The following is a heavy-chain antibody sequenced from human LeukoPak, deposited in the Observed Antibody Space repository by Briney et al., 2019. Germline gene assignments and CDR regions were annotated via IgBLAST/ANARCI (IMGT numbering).Heavy chain of an antibody. D-gene: IGHD3-22*01. J-gene: IGHJ4*02. V-gene: IGHV3-9*01. Sequence: GGSLRLSCAASGFTFDDYAMHWVRHAPGKGLEWVSGISWNSGSIGYADSVKGRFTISRDNAKNSLYLQMNSLRAEDTALYYCAKDMRWDYDSSGLLDYWGQGTLVTVSS. CDR3: AKDMRWDYDSSGLLDY. CDR2: ISWNSGSI. CDR1: GFTFDDYA.